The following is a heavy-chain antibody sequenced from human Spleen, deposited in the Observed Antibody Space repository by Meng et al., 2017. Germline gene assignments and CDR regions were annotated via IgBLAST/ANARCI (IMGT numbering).Heavy chain of an antibody. Sequence: ASVKVSCKASGYTFPDYWLHWVRRAPGQGLEWMGRINPKSGDTHYAQRFQGRVTTTRDTSISTAYMELSRLKSDDTAMYYCAIGEDISAAGKLFGDYWGQGTLVTVSS. V-gene: IGHV1-2*06. D-gene: IGHD6-13*01. CDR2: INPKSGDT. J-gene: IGHJ4*02. CDR3: AIGEDISAAGKLFGDY. CDR1: GYTFPDYW.